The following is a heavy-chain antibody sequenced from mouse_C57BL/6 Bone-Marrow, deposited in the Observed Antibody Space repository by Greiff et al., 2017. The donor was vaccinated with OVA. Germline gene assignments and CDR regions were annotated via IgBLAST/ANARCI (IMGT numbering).Heavy chain of an antibody. J-gene: IGHJ4*01. Sequence: EVKLVESEGGLVQPGSSMKLSCTASGFTFSDYYMAWVRQVPEKGLEWVANINYDGSSTYYLDSLKSRFIISRDNAKNILYLQMSSLKSEDTATYYFARVGDGDYVYAMDYWGQGTSVTVSS. CDR2: INYDGSST. D-gene: IGHD2-13*01. CDR1: GFTFSDYY. V-gene: IGHV5-16*01. CDR3: ARVGDGDYVYAMDY.